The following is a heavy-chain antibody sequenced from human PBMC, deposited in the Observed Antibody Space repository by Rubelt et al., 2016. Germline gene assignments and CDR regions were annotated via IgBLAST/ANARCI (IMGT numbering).Heavy chain of an antibody. CDR2: INHSGST. CDR1: GGSFSGYY. CDR3: ARHESAGSSWPFDD. Sequence: QVQLQQWGAGLLKPSETLSLTCAVYGGSFSGYYWSWIRQPPGKGLEWIGEINHSGSTYYNPSLKSRVTISVDTSKNQFSLKRTPVTATATAVDYCARHESAGSSWPFDDWGQGTQVTVSS. J-gene: IGHJ4*02. D-gene: IGHD6-13*01. V-gene: IGHV4-34*01.